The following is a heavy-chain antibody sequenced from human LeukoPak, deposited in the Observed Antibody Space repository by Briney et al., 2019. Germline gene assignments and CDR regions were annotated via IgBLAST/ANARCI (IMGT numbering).Heavy chain of an antibody. CDR1: GFDFSQHW. J-gene: IGHJ4*02. V-gene: IGHV3-7*01. CDR2: IKRGGSEK. Sequence: PGGSLRLSCAVSGFDFSQHWMTWVRQAPGKGLEWVDDIKRGGSEKNYVDSVKGRFTISRDDTKNSLYLQMTSLRAEDTAIYYCARGTSHGSRCDFLGSWGPGNLVSVSS. CDR3: ARGTSHGSRCDFLGS. D-gene: IGHD3-10*01.